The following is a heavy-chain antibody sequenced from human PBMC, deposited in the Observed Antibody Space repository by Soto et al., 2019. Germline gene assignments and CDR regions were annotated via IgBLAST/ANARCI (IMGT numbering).Heavy chain of an antibody. J-gene: IGHJ6*02. Sequence: QVQLVESGGGVVQPGRSLRLSCAASGFTFSSYVMHWVRQTPGKGLEWVAVISYDGSNKVHADSVKGRFTISRDNAKNTLYLQMNSLRAEDTGVYYCATKRDVVWWLVVDVWGQGTTVTVSS. D-gene: IGHD2-21*01. CDR2: ISYDGSNK. CDR3: ATKRDVVWWLVVDV. V-gene: IGHV3-30*03. CDR1: GFTFSSYV.